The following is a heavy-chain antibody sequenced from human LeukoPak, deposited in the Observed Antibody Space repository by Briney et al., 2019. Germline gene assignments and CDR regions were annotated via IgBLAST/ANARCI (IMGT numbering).Heavy chain of an antibody. Sequence: SVKVSCKASGGTFSSYAISWVRQAPGQGLEWTGRIIPIFGTANYAQKFQGRVTITTDESTSTAYMELSSLRSEDTAVYYCARANYDSIGYYYWWGQGTLVTVSS. J-gene: IGHJ4*02. CDR1: GGTFSSYA. D-gene: IGHD3-22*01. CDR3: ARANYDSIGYYYW. V-gene: IGHV1-69*05. CDR2: IIPIFGTA.